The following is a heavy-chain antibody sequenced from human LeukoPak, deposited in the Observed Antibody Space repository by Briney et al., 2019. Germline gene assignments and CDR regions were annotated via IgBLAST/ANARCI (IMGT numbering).Heavy chain of an antibody. CDR3: ARGRYDSSGRQYFDY. D-gene: IGHD3-22*01. V-gene: IGHV3-33*01. CDR2: IWYDGSNK. CDR1: GFTFSSYG. J-gene: IGHJ4*02. Sequence: PGRSLRLSCAASGFTFSSYGMHWVRQAPGKGLEWVAAIWYDGSNKHYADSVKGRFTISRDNSKNTLYLQMNSLRAEDTAVYYCARGRYDSSGRQYFDYWGQGTLVTVSS.